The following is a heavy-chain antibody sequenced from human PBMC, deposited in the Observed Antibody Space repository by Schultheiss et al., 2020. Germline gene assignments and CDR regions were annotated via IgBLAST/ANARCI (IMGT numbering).Heavy chain of an antibody. Sequence: SETLSLTCTVSGGSISSYYWSWIRQPPGKGLEWIGEINHSGSTYYNPSLKSRVTISVDTSKNQFSLRLRSVTAADTAVYYCASFPFGHSNPIFDYWGQGTLVTVSS. CDR3: ASFPFGHSNPIFDY. CDR2: INHSGST. CDR1: GGSISSYY. V-gene: IGHV4-59*01. J-gene: IGHJ4*02. D-gene: IGHD4-11*01.